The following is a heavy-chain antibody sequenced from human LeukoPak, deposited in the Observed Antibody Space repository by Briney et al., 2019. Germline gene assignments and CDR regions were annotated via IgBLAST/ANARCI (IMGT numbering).Heavy chain of an antibody. CDR3: ARAYCSSTSCYAGDYFDY. CDR2: IYYSGST. D-gene: IGHD2-2*01. V-gene: IGHV4-59*08. J-gene: IGHJ4*02. CDR1: GGSISSYY. Sequence: PSETLSLTCTVSGGSISSYYWSWIRQPPGKGLEWIGYIYYSGSTNYNPSLKSRVTISVDTSKNQFSLKLSSVTAADTAVYYCARAYCSSTSCYAGDYFDYWGQGTLVTVSS.